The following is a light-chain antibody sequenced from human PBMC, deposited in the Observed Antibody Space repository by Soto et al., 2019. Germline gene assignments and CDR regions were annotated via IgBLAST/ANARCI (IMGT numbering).Light chain of an antibody. V-gene: IGKV3-20*01. CDR2: DVS. Sequence: EIVLTQSPGTLSLSPGERATLSCRASQSVRSTYLAWYQQKPGQAPRLLIYDVSSRAPGIPDRFSGSGSGTDFTLTISRPEPEDFAVYSCEQYGRSLTFGGGTKVEIK. J-gene: IGKJ4*01. CDR1: QSVRSTY. CDR3: EQYGRSLT.